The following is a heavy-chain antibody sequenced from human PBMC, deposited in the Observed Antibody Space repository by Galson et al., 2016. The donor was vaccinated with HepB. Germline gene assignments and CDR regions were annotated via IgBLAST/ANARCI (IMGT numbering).Heavy chain of an antibody. CDR3: ARSYGGYAFDI. J-gene: IGHJ3*02. D-gene: IGHD4-23*01. Sequence: SETLSLTCTVSGVSISSGSYYWSWIRQPAGKGLEWIGRIYASGTTNYNPSLNSRVTISLDASKSQFSLKVTSVTAADTAVYYCARSYGGYAFDIWGQGTMVTVSS. V-gene: IGHV4-61*10. CDR1: GVSISSGSYY. CDR2: IYASGTT.